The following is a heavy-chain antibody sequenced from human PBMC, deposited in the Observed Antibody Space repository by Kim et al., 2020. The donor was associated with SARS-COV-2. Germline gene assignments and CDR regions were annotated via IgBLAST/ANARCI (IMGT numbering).Heavy chain of an antibody. V-gene: IGHV4-61*02. D-gene: IGHD1-26*01. CDR3: ARDQSGAPIEADGMDV. J-gene: IGHJ6*02. Sequence: SETLSLTCTVSGGSISSGSYYWSWIRQPAGKGLEWIGRIYTSGSTNYNPSLKSRVTISVDTSKNQFSLKLSSVTAADTAVYYCARDQSGAPIEADGMDVWGQGTTVTVSS. CDR2: IYTSGST. CDR1: GGSISSGSYY.